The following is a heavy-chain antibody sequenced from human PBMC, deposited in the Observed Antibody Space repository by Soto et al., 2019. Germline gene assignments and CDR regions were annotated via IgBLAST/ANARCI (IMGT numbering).Heavy chain of an antibody. CDR2: ISYDGSNK. CDR3: AKDHPYSGSPEYYYYGMDV. CDR1: GFTFSSYG. V-gene: IGHV3-30*18. D-gene: IGHD1-26*01. Sequence: GGSLRLSCAASGFTFSSYGMHWVRQAPGKGLEWVAVISYDGSNKYYADSVKGRFTISRDNSKNTLYLQMNSLRAEDTAVYYCAKDHPYSGSPEYYYYGMDVWGQGTMVTVSS. J-gene: IGHJ6*02.